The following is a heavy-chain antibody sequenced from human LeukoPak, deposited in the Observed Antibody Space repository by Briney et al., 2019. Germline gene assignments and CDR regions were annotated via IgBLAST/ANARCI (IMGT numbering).Heavy chain of an antibody. CDR2: ISAYNGNT. V-gene: IGHV1-18*01. CDR3: ARARGGEATAFDY. Sequence: ASVKVSCKASGYTFTSYGISWVRQAPGQGLEWMGWISAYNGNTNYAQKLQGRVTMTRDASTSTVYMELSSLRSEDTAVYYCARARGGEATAFDYWGQGTLVTVSS. J-gene: IGHJ4*02. CDR1: GYTFTSYG. D-gene: IGHD5-12*01.